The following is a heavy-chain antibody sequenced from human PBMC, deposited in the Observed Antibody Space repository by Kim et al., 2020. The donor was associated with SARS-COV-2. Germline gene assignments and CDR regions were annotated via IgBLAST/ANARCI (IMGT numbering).Heavy chain of an antibody. Sequence: GTTDYAAPVKGRFTISRDDSKNTLYLQMNSLKTEDTAVYYCISDSSSGLDWGQGTLVTVSS. D-gene: IGHD3-22*01. J-gene: IGHJ4*02. CDR3: ISDSSSGLD. V-gene: IGHV3-15*01. CDR2: GTT.